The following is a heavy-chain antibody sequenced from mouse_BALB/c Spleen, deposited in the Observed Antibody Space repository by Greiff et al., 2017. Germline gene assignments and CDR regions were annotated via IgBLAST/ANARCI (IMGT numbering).Heavy chain of an antibody. J-gene: IGHJ3*01. Sequence: EVQLLESGGGLVQPGGSLKLSCAASGFTFSSYTMSWVRQTPEQRLEWVAYISNGGGSTYYPDTVKGRFTISRDNAKNTLYLQMSSLKSEDTAMYYCGAHHDDGYSTSLDYWGQGTLVTVSA. CDR1: GFTFSSYT. CDR2: ISNGGGST. CDR3: GAHHDDGYSTSLDY. D-gene: IGHD2-3*01. V-gene: IGHV5-12-2*01.